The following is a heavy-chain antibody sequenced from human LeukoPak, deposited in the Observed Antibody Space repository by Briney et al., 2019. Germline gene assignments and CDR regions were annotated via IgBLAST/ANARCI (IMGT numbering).Heavy chain of an antibody. Sequence: GRSLRLSCAASGFTFSRYGMHWVRQAPGKGLEWVAVLSYDGINKYYADSVKGRFTISRDNSKDTLYLQMNSLRAGDTAVYYCAKDGSAISSDYYFDYWGQGTLVTVSS. CDR1: GFTFSRYG. V-gene: IGHV3-30*18. CDR2: LSYDGINK. D-gene: IGHD2-21*02. J-gene: IGHJ4*02. CDR3: AKDGSAISSDYYFDY.